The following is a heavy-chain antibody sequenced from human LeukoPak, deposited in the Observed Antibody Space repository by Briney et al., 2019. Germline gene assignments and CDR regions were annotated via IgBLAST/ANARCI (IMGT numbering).Heavy chain of an antibody. CDR1: GGSVSSYY. J-gene: IGHJ3*02. Sequence: PSETLSLTCTVSGGSVSSYYWSWIRQPPGKGLEWIGYIYYSGSTNYNPSLKSRVTISVDTSKNQFSLKLSSVTAAGTAVYYCARQVWSTDDAFDIWGQGTMVTVSS. CDR2: IYYSGST. CDR3: ARQVWSTDDAFDI. D-gene: IGHD3-3*01. V-gene: IGHV4-59*08.